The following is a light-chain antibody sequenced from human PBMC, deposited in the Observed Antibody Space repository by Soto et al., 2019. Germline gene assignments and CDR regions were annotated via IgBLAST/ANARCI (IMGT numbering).Light chain of an antibody. CDR1: QSVSSN. CDR3: QQYSNWPPWT. CDR2: GAS. V-gene: IGKV3-15*01. Sequence: EIVMTQSPATLSVSPGERATLSCRASQSVSSNLAWYQQKPGQAPRLLIYGASTRATCIPARFSGSWSGTEFTLTISSLQAEDFAVYSCQQYSNWPPWTFGQGTKVEIK. J-gene: IGKJ1*01.